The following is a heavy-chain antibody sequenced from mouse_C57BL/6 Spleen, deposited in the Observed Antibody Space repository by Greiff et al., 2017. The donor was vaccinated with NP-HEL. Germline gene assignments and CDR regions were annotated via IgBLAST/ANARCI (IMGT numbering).Heavy chain of an antibody. D-gene: IGHD3-1*01. CDR1: GYTFTSYW. J-gene: IGHJ1*03. Sequence: VKLLQSGAELAKPGASVKLSCKASGYTFTSYWMHWVKQRPGQGLEWIGYINPSSGYTKYNQKFKDKATFTADKSSSTAYMQLSSLTYEDSAVYYCARNSHWYFDVWGTGTTVTVSS. V-gene: IGHV1-7*01. CDR2: INPSSGYT. CDR3: ARNSHWYFDV.